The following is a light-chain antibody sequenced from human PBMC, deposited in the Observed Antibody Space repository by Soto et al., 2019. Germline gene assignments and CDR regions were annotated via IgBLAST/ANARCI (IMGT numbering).Light chain of an antibody. CDR1: PAISSY. V-gene: IGKV1-9*01. Sequence: DIQLTQSPSFLSAIVADRVTITCRASPAISSYLAWYQQKPGIAPKLLIYAASTLQSGVPSWFSGSGSGTEFTLTITSLQPEDFATYYCQLLNSYPYTFGQGTKLEIK. CDR3: QLLNSYPYT. CDR2: AAS. J-gene: IGKJ2*01.